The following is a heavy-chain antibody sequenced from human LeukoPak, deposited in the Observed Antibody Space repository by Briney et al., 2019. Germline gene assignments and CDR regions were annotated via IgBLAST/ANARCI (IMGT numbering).Heavy chain of an antibody. J-gene: IGHJ6*02. CDR2: ISCNSGSI. V-gene: IGHV3-9*01. CDR3: AKGQGIAAHYYYYGMDV. D-gene: IGHD6-13*01. CDR1: GFTFDDYA. Sequence: GGSLRLSCAASGFTFDDYAMHWVRQAPGKGLEWVSGISCNSGSIGYADSVKGRFTISRDNAKNSLYLQMNSLRAEDTALYYCAKGQGIAAHYYYYGMDVWGQGTTVTVSS.